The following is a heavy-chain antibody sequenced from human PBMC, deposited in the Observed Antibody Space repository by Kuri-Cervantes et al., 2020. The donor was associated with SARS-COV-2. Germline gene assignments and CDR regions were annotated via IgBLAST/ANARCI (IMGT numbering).Heavy chain of an antibody. Sequence: GSLRLSCTVSGCSISSYYWSWIRQPPGKGLEWIGYIYYSGSTNYNPSLKSRVTISVDTSKNQFSLKLSSVTAADTAVYYCARVLNSGSYPYRGNWFDPWGQGTRVTVSS. V-gene: IGHV4-59*01. D-gene: IGHD3-10*01. CDR2: IYYSGST. J-gene: IGHJ5*02. CDR1: GCSISSYY. CDR3: ARVLNSGSYPYRGNWFDP.